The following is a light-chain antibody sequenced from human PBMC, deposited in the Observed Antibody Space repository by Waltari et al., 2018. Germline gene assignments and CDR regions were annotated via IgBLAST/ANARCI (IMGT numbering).Light chain of an antibody. Sequence: QSVLTQPPSMSGAPGQRVTISCTGSSSNIGAGHDVHWYQVFPGTAPKLLIYGNNNRPSVVPGRFSGSKSDTSASLAIGGLQAEDEADYYCQSFDIRLSGGVVFGGGTKVTVL. CDR2: GNN. CDR1: SSNIGAGHD. CDR3: QSFDIRLSGGVV. V-gene: IGLV1-40*01. J-gene: IGLJ3*02.